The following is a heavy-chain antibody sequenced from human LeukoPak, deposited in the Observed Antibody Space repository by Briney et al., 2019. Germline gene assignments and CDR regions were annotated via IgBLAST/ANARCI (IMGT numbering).Heavy chain of an antibody. D-gene: IGHD3-10*01. CDR3: ARGQGTSYYYYMDV. Sequence: GGSLRLSCAASGFTFSSYSMNWVRQAPGKGLEWVSAISDGGDNTYYADSVKGRFTISRDNSKNTLFLQMNSLRVDDTAVYYCARGQGTSYYYYMDVWGKGTTVTVSS. CDR2: ISDGGDNT. CDR1: GFTFSSYS. J-gene: IGHJ6*03. V-gene: IGHV3-23*01.